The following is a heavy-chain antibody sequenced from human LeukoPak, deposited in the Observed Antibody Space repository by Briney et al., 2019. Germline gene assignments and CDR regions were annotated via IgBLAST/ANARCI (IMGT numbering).Heavy chain of an antibody. CDR3: ARDGSLAY. J-gene: IGHJ4*02. CDR2: INSNSGAT. D-gene: IGHD5-12*01. V-gene: IGHV1-2*02. CDR1: GYTFTDYY. Sequence: ASVKVSFKASGYTFTDYYIHGVRQAAGQGLEWMGWINSNSGATNYAQKFQGRVTMTRDTSISTAYMELTRLGSDDTAVYYCARDGSLAYWGQGTLVTVSS.